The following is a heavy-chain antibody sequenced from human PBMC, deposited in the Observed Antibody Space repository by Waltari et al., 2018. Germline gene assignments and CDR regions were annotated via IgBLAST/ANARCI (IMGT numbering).Heavy chain of an antibody. D-gene: IGHD2-2*01. CDR1: GGSISSYY. CDR2: IYYSGST. J-gene: IGHJ4*02. V-gene: IGHV4-59*01. CDR3: ARGVCSSTSCRFDY. Sequence: QVQLQESGPGLVKPSETLSLTCTVSGGSISSYYWSWIRQPPGKGLEWIGNIYYSGSTNDNPSRKSRVTISVDTSKNQFSLKLSSVTAADTAVYYCARGVCSSTSCRFDYWGQGTLVTVSS.